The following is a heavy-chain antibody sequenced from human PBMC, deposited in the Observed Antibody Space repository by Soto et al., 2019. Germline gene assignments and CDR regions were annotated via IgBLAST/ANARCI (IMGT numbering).Heavy chain of an antibody. D-gene: IGHD2-15*01. V-gene: IGHV3-72*01. Sequence: EVLLVESGGGLVQPGGSLRLSCAASGFTFSDYYMDWVRQAPGKGLEWIGRIRNKVKGYTTEYAASVRGRFTISRDDSKSSLFLQMNSLKTDDTAVYYCSRDLVSEGRGLDFWGQGTLVTVSS. CDR3: SRDLVSEGRGLDF. CDR1: GFTFSDYY. J-gene: IGHJ3*01. CDR2: IRNKVKGYTT.